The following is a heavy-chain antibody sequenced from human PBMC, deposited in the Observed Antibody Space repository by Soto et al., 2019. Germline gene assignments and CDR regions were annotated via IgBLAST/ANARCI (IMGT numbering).Heavy chain of an antibody. D-gene: IGHD6-19*01. V-gene: IGHV3-23*01. Sequence: PGGSLRLSCAASGFTFGDAWMSWVRQAPGKGLEWVSGISGSGDSTYYADSVKGRFTISRDNSKNTLYLQMNSLRAEDTAVYYCAKGVPGIAVAGTGYFQHWRQAILVTV. CDR3: AKGVPGIAVAGTGYFQH. CDR1: GFTFGDAW. J-gene: IGHJ1*01. CDR2: ISGSGDST.